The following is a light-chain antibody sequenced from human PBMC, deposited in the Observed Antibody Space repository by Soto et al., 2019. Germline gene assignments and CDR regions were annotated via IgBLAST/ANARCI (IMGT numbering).Light chain of an antibody. CDR2: DSS. CDR1: QSVSNY. Sequence: EVVLTQSQVTLSVSPGERATLSCRASQSVSNYLAWYQQKPGQAPRLLIYDSSDSATGIPARFSGSVSETDFTLTITSLEPEDFGVYYCQQRSNWPLTFGRGTKVDI. J-gene: IGKJ4*01. CDR3: QQRSNWPLT. V-gene: IGKV3-11*01.